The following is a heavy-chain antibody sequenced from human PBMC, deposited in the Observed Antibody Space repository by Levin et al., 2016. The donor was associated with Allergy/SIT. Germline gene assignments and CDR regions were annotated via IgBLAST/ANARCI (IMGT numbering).Heavy chain of an antibody. J-gene: IGHJ4*02. CDR3: AKSVNTAMAYYFDY. Sequence: GESLKISCAASGFTFSSYAMSWVRQAPGKGLEWVSAISGSGGSTYYADSVKGRFTISRDNSKNTLYLQMNSLRAEDTAVYYCAKSVNTAMAYYFDYWGQGTLVTVSS. V-gene: IGHV3-23*01. CDR1: GFTFSSYA. D-gene: IGHD5-18*01. CDR2: ISGSGGST.